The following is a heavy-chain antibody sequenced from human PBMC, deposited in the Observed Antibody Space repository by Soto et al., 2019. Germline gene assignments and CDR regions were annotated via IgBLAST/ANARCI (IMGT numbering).Heavy chain of an antibody. CDR2: ISGSGDSA. Sequence: GGSLRLSCAASGFTFSSYAMRWVRQAPGKGLEWVSAISGSGDSAYYTDSVRGRFTISRDNSKNTLYLQMNSLRAEDTAVYYCAKEGSSSSRYYYYYMDVWGKGTTVTVSS. D-gene: IGHD6-6*01. V-gene: IGHV3-23*01. CDR3: AKEGSSSSRYYYYYMDV. CDR1: GFTFSSYA. J-gene: IGHJ6*03.